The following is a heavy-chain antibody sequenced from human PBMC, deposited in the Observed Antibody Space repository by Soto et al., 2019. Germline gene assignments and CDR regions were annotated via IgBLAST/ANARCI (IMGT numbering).Heavy chain of an antibody. J-gene: IGHJ5*02. CDR2: IKQDGSEK. CDR3: ARDRLQLWPRGWFDP. CDR1: GFTFSSYW. D-gene: IGHD5-18*01. V-gene: IGHV3-7*01. Sequence: HPGGSLRLSCAASGFTFSSYWMSWVRQAPGKGLEWVANIKQDGSEKYYVDSVKGRFTISRDNAKNSLYLQMNSLRAEDTAVYYCARDRLQLWPRGWFDPWGQGTLVTVSS.